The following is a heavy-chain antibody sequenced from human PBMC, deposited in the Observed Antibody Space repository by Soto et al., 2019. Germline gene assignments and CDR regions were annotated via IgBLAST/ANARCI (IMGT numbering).Heavy chain of an antibody. CDR1: RGTFLSYA. CDR3: ARVYYYDSSGYLGASYSFDY. CDR2: IISIFGTA. J-gene: IGHJ4*02. V-gene: IGHV1-69*06. D-gene: IGHD3-22*01. Sequence: SVQVSCQASRGTFLSYAINWVRQGPGQGLEWMGGIISIFGTANYAQKYQGRVTITADKSTSTAYMELSSRRSEDTAVYYCARVYYYDSSGYLGASYSFDYWGQGTRVTVSS.